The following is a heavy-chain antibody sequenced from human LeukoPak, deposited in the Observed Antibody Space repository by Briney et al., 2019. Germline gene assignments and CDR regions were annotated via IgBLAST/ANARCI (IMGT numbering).Heavy chain of an antibody. Sequence: PGRSLRLSCAASGFTFSSYGMHWVRRPPGKGLEWVAVIWNDGSNKYYADSVKGRFTISRDNSKNTLYLQMNSLRAEDTAVYSCARASGPFDYWGQGTLVTVSS. CDR2: IWNDGSNK. CDR1: GFTFSSYG. D-gene: IGHD3-10*01. J-gene: IGHJ4*02. CDR3: ARASGPFDY. V-gene: IGHV3-33*08.